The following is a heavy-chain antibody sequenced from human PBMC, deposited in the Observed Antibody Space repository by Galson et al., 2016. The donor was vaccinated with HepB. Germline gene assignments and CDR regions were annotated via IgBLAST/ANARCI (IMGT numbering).Heavy chain of an antibody. Sequence: SLRLSCAASGFTFSDYYMSWFRQAPGKGLEWISHISSRSSFANYADSVEGRFTVSRDNAKNSLYLQMNNLRAGDTAVYFCARRRDGSCDHWGQGTLVTVSS. V-gene: IGHV3-11*06. CDR1: GFTFSDYY. D-gene: IGHD5-24*01. J-gene: IGHJ4*02. CDR3: ARRRDGSCDH. CDR2: ISSRSSFA.